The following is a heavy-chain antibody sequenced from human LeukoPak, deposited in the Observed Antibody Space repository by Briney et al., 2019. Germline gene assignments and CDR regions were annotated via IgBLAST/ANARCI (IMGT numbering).Heavy chain of an antibody. CDR2: MNPNSGNT. CDR1: GYTFTSYD. V-gene: IGHV1-8*01. Sequence: ASVKVSCKASGYTFTSYDINWVRQATGQGLEWMGWMNPNSGNTGSAQRFQGRVTMTRDTSISTAYVELSSLTSEDTAVYYCARGPLVRLPSSFDPWGQGTLVTVSS. J-gene: IGHJ5*02. D-gene: IGHD3-16*02. CDR3: ARGPLVRLPSSFDP.